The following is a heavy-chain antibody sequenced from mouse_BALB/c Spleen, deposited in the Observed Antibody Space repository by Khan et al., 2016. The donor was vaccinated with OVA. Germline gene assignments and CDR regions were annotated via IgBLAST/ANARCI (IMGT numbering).Heavy chain of an antibody. D-gene: IGHD1-3*01. CDR2: INTNTGEP. CDR3: GRVGYNGNMDS. Sequence: QIQLVQSGPEVKKPGETVKISCKASGYTFTNFGMNWVRQAPGKGLKWIGWINTNTGEPTYADEFKGRFAFSLETSASTAYLQINNLKNEDTATYFCGRVGYNGNMDSWGQGTTVTVSS. V-gene: IGHV9-3*02. CDR1: GYTFTNFG. J-gene: IGHJ4*01.